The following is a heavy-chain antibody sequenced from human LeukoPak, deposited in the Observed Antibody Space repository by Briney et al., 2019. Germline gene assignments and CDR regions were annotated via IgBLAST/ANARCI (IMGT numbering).Heavy chain of an antibody. V-gene: IGHV3-21*01. CDR1: GFTFSNAW. J-gene: IGHJ4*02. CDR2: ISSSSSYI. CDR3: ARVQASGLDY. D-gene: IGHD3-10*01. Sequence: GGSLRLSCAASGFTFSNAWMSWVRQAPGKGLEWVSSISSSSSYIYYADSVKGRFTISRDNAKNSLYLQMNSLRAEDTAVYYCARVQASGLDYWGQGTLVTVSS.